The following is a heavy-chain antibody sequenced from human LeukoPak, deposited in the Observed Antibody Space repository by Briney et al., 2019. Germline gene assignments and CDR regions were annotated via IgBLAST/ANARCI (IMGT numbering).Heavy chain of an antibody. V-gene: IGHV4-39*07. Sequence: PSETLSLTCSVSGGSISSSSSYWGWIRQPPGKGLEWIGEINHSGSTNYNPSLKSRVTISVDTSKNQFSLKLSSVTAADTAVYYCARLNTAYDAFDIWGQGTMVTVSS. CDR3: ARLNTAYDAFDI. J-gene: IGHJ3*02. CDR2: INHSGST. D-gene: IGHD5-18*01. CDR1: GGSISSSSSY.